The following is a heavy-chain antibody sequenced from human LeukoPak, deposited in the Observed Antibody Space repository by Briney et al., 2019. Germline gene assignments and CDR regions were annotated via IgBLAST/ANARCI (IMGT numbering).Heavy chain of an antibody. CDR2: IHYSGST. J-gene: IGHJ3*01. Sequence: PSEILSLTCTVSGGSISSTSYYWGWIRQPPGKGLEWIGSIHYSGSTYYNPSLKSRVTISVDTSKNQFSLKLTSVTAADTAVYYFARGRWLQEEVGAFDLWGQGTMVTASS. CDR3: ARGRWLQEEVGAFDL. D-gene: IGHD5-24*01. V-gene: IGHV4-39*07. CDR1: GGSISSTSYY.